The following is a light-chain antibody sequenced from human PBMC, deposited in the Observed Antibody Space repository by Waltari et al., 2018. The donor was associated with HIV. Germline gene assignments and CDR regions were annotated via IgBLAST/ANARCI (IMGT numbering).Light chain of an antibody. V-gene: IGLV2-23*01. J-gene: IGLJ1*01. CDR1: SSDDGGSNL. CDR3: CSYAGSSTYV. Sequence: QSALTQPASVSGSPGHSIITPCTGTSSDDGGSNLLYWYQQPPGKAPKLIIYEGSTRPSVVSNRFSGPKSGNTASLTISGLQAEYEADYYCCSYAGSSTYVFGTGTKVTVL. CDR2: EGS.